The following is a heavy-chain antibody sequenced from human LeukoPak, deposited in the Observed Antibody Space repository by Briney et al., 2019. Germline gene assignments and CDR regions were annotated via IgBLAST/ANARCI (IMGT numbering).Heavy chain of an antibody. CDR2: MNPNSGNT. J-gene: IGHJ4*02. CDR3: ARDSALVGATLVGY. D-gene: IGHD1-26*01. V-gene: IGHV1-8*01. Sequence: ASVKVSCKASGYTFTSYDINWMRQAPGQGLEWVGWMNPNSGNTGYAQTFQGKLTMTRNTSIKTAYMELSSLRSEDTAVYYCARDSALVGATLVGYWGQGTLVTVSS. CDR1: GYTFTSYD.